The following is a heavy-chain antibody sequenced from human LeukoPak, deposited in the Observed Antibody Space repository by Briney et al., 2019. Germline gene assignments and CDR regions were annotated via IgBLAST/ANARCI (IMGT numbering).Heavy chain of an antibody. V-gene: IGHV3-21*01. CDR1: GFTFSSYS. D-gene: IGHD6-13*01. Sequence: GGSLRLSCAASGFTFSSYSMNWVRQAPGKGLEWVSSISSSSSYIYYADSVKGRFTISRDNAKNSLYLQMNSLRAEDTAVYYCARGMRIAAAGTLDYWGQGTLVTVSS. CDR3: ARGMRIAAAGTLDY. CDR2: ISSSSSYI. J-gene: IGHJ4*02.